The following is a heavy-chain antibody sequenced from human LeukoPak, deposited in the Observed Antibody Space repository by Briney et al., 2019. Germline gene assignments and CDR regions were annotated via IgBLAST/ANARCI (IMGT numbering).Heavy chain of an antibody. V-gene: IGHV3-30*03. J-gene: IGHJ4*02. CDR2: IAFDGNNK. CDR1: GFTVSSNY. CDR3: ARGWGPSFLTSIDY. D-gene: IGHD3-16*01. Sequence: PGGSLRLSCAASGFTVSSNYMSWVRQAPGKGLEWVAVIAFDGNNKYYSESVKGRFTISRDNTKNTLYLQMNSLRPDDTALYYCARGWGPSFLTSIDYWGQGTLVSVSS.